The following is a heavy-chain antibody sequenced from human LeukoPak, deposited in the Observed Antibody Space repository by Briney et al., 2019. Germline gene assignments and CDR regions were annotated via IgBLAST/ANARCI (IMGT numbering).Heavy chain of an antibody. CDR2: IYSGGSK. CDR1: GLNVSSNY. CDR3: ARGRTLRFLEWFVFDY. Sequence: PGGSLRLSCAASGLNVSSNYMSWVRQAPGRGLEWVSVIYSGGSKYYADSVQDRFTISRDNSKDTLCLQMNSLRAEDTAMYYCARGRTLRFLEWFVFDYWGQGTLVTVSS. D-gene: IGHD3-3*01. J-gene: IGHJ4*02. V-gene: IGHV3-66*02.